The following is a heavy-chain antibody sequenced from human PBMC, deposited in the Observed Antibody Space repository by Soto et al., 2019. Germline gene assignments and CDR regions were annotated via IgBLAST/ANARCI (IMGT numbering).Heavy chain of an antibody. CDR3: AHRLGGDYDILAGYYSWFDP. CDR1: GFSLSTSGVG. CDR2: IYWDDAK. D-gene: IGHD3-9*01. Sequence: QITLKESGPTLVKPTQTLTLTCTFSGFSLSTSGVGVGWIRQPPGKALERLALIYWDDAKRCSPSLKSRLTITTDTSKNQVVLIRDHMDPVDTSTYYCAHRLGGDYDILAGYYSWFDPWGQGTLVTVSS. J-gene: IGHJ5*02. V-gene: IGHV2-5*02.